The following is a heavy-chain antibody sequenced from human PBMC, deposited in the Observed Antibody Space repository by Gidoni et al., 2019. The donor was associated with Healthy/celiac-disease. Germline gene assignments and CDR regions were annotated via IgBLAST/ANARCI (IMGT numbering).Heavy chain of an antibody. CDR3: ATQNYDFWSGYNDY. CDR2: ISSSSSYI. D-gene: IGHD3-3*01. Sequence: EVQLVESGGGLVKHGGSLRLSCAASGFTFSSYSMNWVRQAPGKGLGWGSSISSSSSYIYYADSVKGRFTISRDNAKNSLYLQMNSLRAEDTAVYYCATQNYDFWSGYNDYWGQGTLVTVSS. V-gene: IGHV3-21*01. J-gene: IGHJ4*02. CDR1: GFTFSSYS.